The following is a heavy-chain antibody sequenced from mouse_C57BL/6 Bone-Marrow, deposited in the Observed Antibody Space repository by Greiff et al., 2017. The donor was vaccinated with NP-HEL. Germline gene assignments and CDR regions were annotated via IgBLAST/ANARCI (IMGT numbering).Heavy chain of an antibody. CDR3: ARRPTYEGYSDYAMDY. D-gene: IGHD2-3*01. Sequence: QVQLQQSGAELVMPGASVKLSCKASGYTFTSYWMHWVKQRPGQGLEWIGEIDPSDSYTNYNQKFKGKSTLTVDQSSSTAYMQLSSLTSEDSAVDYCARRPTYEGYSDYAMDYWGRGKSVTVS. V-gene: IGHV1-69*01. J-gene: IGHJ4*01. CDR1: GYTFTSYW. CDR2: IDPSDSYT.